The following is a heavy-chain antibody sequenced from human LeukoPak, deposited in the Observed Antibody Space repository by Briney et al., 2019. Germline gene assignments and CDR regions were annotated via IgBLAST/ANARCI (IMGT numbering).Heavy chain of an antibody. Sequence: PGGSLRLSCAASGFTFSSYAMSWVRQAPGKGLEWVSAISGSGGSTYYADSVKGRFTISRDNSKNTLYLQMNSLRAEDAAVYYCAEYTYYYDSSGPEDYWGQGTLVTVSS. D-gene: IGHD3-22*01. V-gene: IGHV3-23*01. CDR3: AEYTYYYDSSGPEDY. J-gene: IGHJ4*02. CDR2: ISGSGGST. CDR1: GFTFSSYA.